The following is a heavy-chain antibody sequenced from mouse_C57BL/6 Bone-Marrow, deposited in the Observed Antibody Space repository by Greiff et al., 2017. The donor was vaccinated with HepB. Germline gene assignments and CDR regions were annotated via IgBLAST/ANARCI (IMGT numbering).Heavy chain of an antibody. V-gene: IGHV5-6*01. CDR3: ARHGGVTTAY. CDR2: ISSGGSYT. CDR1: GFTFSSYG. Sequence: EVHLVESGGDLVKPGGSLKLSCAASGFTFSSYGMSWVRQTPDKRLEWVATISSGGSYTYYPDSVKGRFTISRDNAKNTLYLQMSSLKSEDTAMYYCARHGGVTTAYWGQGTLVTVSA. J-gene: IGHJ3*01. D-gene: IGHD2-2*01.